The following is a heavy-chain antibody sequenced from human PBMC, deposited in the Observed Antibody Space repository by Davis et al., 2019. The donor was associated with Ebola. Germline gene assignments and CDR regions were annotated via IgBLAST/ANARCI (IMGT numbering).Heavy chain of an antibody. Sequence: HSQTLSLTCAISGDSVSTNTAGWNWIRQSPSRGLEWLGRTYYTSKWYNDYAVSMESRIIVNPDTSKNQFSLQLTSVTPEDTAVYYCARGWLRTGFDYWGQGTLVIVSS. CDR2: TYYTSKWYN. J-gene: IGHJ4*02. V-gene: IGHV6-1*01. CDR1: GDSVSTNTAG. D-gene: IGHD5-12*01. CDR3: ARGWLRTGFDY.